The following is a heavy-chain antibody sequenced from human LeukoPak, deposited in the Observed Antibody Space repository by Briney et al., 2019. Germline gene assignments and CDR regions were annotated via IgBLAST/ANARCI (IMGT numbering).Heavy chain of an antibody. CDR2: IISSSSII. CDR3: ARAVGHGSGSPRMDV. V-gene: IGHV3-48*01. D-gene: IGHD3-10*01. J-gene: IGHJ6*04. Sequence: GGSLRLSCAASGLTFSSHSMNWVRRAPGKGLEWVSYIISSSSIIYYADSVKGRFTISRDNAKNSLYLQMNSLRADDTAVYYCARAVGHGSGSPRMDVWGNGTTVTVSS. CDR1: GLTFSSHS.